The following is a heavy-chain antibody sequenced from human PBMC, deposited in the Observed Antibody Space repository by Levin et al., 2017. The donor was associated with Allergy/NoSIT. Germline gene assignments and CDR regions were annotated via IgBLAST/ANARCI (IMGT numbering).Heavy chain of an antibody. Sequence: SQTLSLTCAVSGGSISSGSYSWTWIRQPPGKGLEWIGYIYPNANTYYNPSLKTRVTISGDTSNNQFTLKLTSVTAADTAVYYCASRPIAANGTNWFDPWGRGILVTVSS. V-gene: IGHV4-30-2*01. D-gene: IGHD6-13*01. CDR3: ASRPIAANGTNWFDP. J-gene: IGHJ5*02. CDR1: GGSISSGSYS. CDR2: IYPNANT.